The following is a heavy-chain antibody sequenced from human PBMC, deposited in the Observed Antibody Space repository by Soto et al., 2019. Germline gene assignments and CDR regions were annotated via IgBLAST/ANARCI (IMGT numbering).Heavy chain of an antibody. CDR3: ARGPRPYNWFDP. CDR2: INHSGST. CDR1: GGSFSGYY. Sequence: QVQLQQWGAGLLKPSETLSLTCAVYGGSFSGYYWSWIRQPPGKGLEWIGEINHSGSTNYNPSLKSRVTIAVDTSKNQFSLKLSSVTAADTAVYYCARGPRPYNWFDPWGQGTLVTVSS. V-gene: IGHV4-34*01. D-gene: IGHD6-6*01. J-gene: IGHJ5*02.